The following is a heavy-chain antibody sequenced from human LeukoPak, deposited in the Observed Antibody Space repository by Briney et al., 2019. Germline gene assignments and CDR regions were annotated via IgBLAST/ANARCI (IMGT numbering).Heavy chain of an antibody. V-gene: IGHV4-31*03. CDR1: GGSISSGGYY. J-gene: IGHJ4*02. CDR3: AREGGPYRPLDY. Sequence: SETLSLTCTVSGGSISSGGYYWSWIRQHPGKGLEWIGYIYYSGSTHYNPSLKSRVTISVDTSKNQFSLKLSSVTAADTAVYYCAREGGPYRPLDYSGQGTLVTVSS. CDR2: IYYSGST.